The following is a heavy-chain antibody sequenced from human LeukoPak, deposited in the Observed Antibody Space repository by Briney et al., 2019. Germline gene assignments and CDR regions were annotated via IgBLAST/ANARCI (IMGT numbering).Heavy chain of an antibody. CDR2: IYTTGST. CDR3: ARVYYYYYYMDV. J-gene: IGHJ6*03. Sequence: TSSETLSLTCTVSGGSISSGSYYWSWIRQPAGKGLDWIGRIYTTGSTNYNPSLKSRVTISVDTSKNQFSLKLSSVTAADTAVYYCARVYYYYYYMDVWGKGTTVTISS. V-gene: IGHV4-61*02. CDR1: GGSISSGSYY.